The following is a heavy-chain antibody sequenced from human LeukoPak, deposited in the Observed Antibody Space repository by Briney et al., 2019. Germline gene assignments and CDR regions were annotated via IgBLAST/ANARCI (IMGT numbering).Heavy chain of an antibody. Sequence: GESLKISCKGSGYSFTSYWIGWVRQMPGKGLEWMGIIYPGDSDTRYSPSFQGQVTISADKSISTAYLQWSSLKASDTAMYYCARQTYYYDSSGYYRLYYFDYWGQGTLVTVSP. CDR3: ARQTYYYDSSGYYRLYYFDY. CDR2: IYPGDSDT. CDR1: GYSFTSYW. J-gene: IGHJ4*02. V-gene: IGHV5-51*01. D-gene: IGHD3-22*01.